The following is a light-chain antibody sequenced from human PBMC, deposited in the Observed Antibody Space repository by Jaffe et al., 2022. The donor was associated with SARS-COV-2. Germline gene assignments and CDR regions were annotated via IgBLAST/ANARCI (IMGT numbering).Light chain of an antibody. CDR3: LQATQFPWT. J-gene: IGKJ1*01. CDR2: QIS. CDR1: QSLVHSDGNTY. Sequence: DIVMTQTPLSSPVTLGQPASISCRSTQSLVHSDGNTYLSWLHQRPGQPPRLLIYQISNRFSGVPDRFSGSGAGTDFTLKISRVEAEDVGVYYCLQATQFPWTFGQGTTVAIK. V-gene: IGKV2-24*01.